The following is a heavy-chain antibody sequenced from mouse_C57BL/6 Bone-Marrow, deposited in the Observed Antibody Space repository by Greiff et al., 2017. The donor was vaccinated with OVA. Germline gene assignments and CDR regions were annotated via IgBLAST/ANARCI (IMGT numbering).Heavy chain of an antibody. V-gene: IGHV5-15*01. Sequence: EVQLVESGGGLVQPGGSLKLSCAASGFTFSDYGMAWVRQAPRKGPEWVAFISNLAYSIYYADTVTGRFPISRENAKNTLYLELSSLRSEDTAMYYCARLYYYGSSYAMDYWGQGTSVTVSS. J-gene: IGHJ4*01. CDR2: ISNLAYSI. CDR3: ARLYYYGSSYAMDY. CDR1: GFTFSDYG. D-gene: IGHD1-1*01.